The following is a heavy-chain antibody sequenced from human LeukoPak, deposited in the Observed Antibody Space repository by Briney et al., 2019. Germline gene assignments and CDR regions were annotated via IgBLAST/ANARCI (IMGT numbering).Heavy chain of an antibody. CDR2: IYPDDCDT. CDR3: ARHGHCTNGVCYSNYYYYMDV. J-gene: IGHJ6*03. D-gene: IGHD2-8*01. V-gene: IGHV5-51*01. Sequence: GESLKISRKSSGYSFTSYWIGWVRQMPGKGLEWMGIIYPDDCDTRYSPSFEGQVIISVDKSISTAYLQWSSLKASDTATYYCARHGHCTNGVCYSNYYYYMDVWGKGTTVTVSS. CDR1: GYSFTSYW.